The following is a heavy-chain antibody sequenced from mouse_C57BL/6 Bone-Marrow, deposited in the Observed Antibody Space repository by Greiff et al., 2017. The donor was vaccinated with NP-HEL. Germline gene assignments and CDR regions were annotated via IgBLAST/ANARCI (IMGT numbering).Heavy chain of an antibody. J-gene: IGHJ3*01. D-gene: IGHD1-1*01. CDR1: GFTFSDYY. Sequence: EVMLVESGGGLVQPGGSLKLSCAASGFTFSDYYMYWVRQTPEKRLEWVAYISNGGGSTYYPDTVKGRFTISRDNAKNTLYLQMSRLKSEDTAMYYCASPLYYYGSSAQAWFAYWGQGTLVTVSA. V-gene: IGHV5-12*01. CDR2: ISNGGGST. CDR3: ASPLYYYGSSAQAWFAY.